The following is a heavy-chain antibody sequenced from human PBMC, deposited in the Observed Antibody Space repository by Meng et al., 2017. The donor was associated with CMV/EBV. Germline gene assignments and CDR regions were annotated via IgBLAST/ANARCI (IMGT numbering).Heavy chain of an antibody. CDR2: IIPILGIA. J-gene: IGHJ4*02. CDR1: GGTFSSYT. CDR3: AREYCSSTSCSAPDY. D-gene: IGHD2-2*01. V-gene: IGHV1-69*04. Sequence: SVKVSCKASGGTFSSYTISWVRQAPGQGLEWMGRIIPILGIANYAQKFQGRVTITADKSTSTAYMELSSLRSEDTAVYYCAREYCSSTSCSAPDYWGQGTLVTVSS.